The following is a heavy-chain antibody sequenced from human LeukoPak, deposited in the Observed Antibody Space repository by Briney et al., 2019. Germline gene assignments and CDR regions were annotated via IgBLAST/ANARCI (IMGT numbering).Heavy chain of an antibody. Sequence: GGSLRLSCAASGFTFSTSSMSWVRQAPGRGLEWVSLFSGSSGRTYYADSVKGRFTISRDNSKNTLYLHMNSLRAEDTAIYYCAKRYCSGGSCYHRYFDYCGHGTLVTVSS. CDR3: AKRYCSGGSCYHRYFDY. CDR2: FSGSSGRT. J-gene: IGHJ4*01. V-gene: IGHV3-23*01. D-gene: IGHD2-15*01. CDR1: GFTFSTSS.